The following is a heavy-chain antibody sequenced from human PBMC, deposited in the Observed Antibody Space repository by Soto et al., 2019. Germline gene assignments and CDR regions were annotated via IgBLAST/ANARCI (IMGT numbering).Heavy chain of an antibody. CDR3: ARHLAHHHFGY. CDR2: ISSSSSYT. CDR1: GFTFSDYY. Sequence: GGSLRLSCAASGFTFSDYYMSWIRQAPGKGLEWVSYISSSSSYTNYADSVKGRFTISRDNAKNSLYLQMNSLRAEDTAVYYCARHLAHHHFGYWGQGTLVTVSS. V-gene: IGHV3-11*06. J-gene: IGHJ4*02.